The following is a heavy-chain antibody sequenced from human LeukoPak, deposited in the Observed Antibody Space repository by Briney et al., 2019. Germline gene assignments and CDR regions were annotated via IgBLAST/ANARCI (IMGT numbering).Heavy chain of an antibody. CDR3: ARAVTTVTRGGLVFDY. D-gene: IGHD4-17*01. CDR2: ISGSSNTI. J-gene: IGHJ4*02. CDR1: GFTFSSYS. Sequence: GGSLRLPCAASGFTFSSYSMNWVRQSPGKGLEWVSYISGSSNTIYYADSVKGRFTISRDNAKNSLYLQMNSLRDEDTAVYYCARAVTTVTRGGLVFDYWGQGTLVTVSS. V-gene: IGHV3-48*02.